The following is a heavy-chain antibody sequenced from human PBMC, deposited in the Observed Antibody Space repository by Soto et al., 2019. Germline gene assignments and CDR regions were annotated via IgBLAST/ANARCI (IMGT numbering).Heavy chain of an antibody. D-gene: IGHD3-9*01. CDR3: ARDSSLVLRYFDWLSPNWFDP. J-gene: IGHJ5*02. V-gene: IGHV1-46*01. CDR2: INPSGGST. Sequence: QVQLVQSGAEVKKPGASVKVSCKASGYTFTSYYMHWVRQAPGQGLEWMGIINPSGGSTSYAQKFQGRVTMTRDTSTSTVYMELSSLRSEDTAVYYCARDSSLVLRYFDWLSPNWFDPWGQGTLVTVSS. CDR1: GYTFTSYY.